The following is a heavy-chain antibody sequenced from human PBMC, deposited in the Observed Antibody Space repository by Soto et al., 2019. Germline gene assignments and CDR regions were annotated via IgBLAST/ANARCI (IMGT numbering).Heavy chain of an antibody. D-gene: IGHD3-16*01. V-gene: IGHV4-30-4*01. Sequence: SETLSLTCTVSGDSINSADYYWSWIRQPPGKGLEWIGYIYFSGSTFYNPSLKSRLTISLDTSKNQFSLKLSSLTAADTAVYYCAGVAPRKLTFPFYGVDVRGQGTTVTVSS. CDR1: GDSINSADYY. CDR3: AGVAPRKLTFPFYGVDV. J-gene: IGHJ6*02. CDR2: IYFSGST.